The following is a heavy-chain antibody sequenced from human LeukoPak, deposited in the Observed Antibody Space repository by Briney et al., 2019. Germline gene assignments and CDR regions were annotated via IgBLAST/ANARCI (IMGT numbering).Heavy chain of an antibody. Sequence: GGSLRLSCAASGFTFSSYSMNWVRQAPGKGLEWVSYISSSSSTIYYADSVKGRFTISRDNAKNSLYLQMNSLRAEDTAVYYCARSPWDTAMTYHYYYYYMDVWGKGTTVTVSS. D-gene: IGHD5-18*01. CDR1: GFTFSSYS. CDR2: ISSSSSTI. J-gene: IGHJ6*03. V-gene: IGHV3-48*04. CDR3: ARSPWDTAMTYHYYYYYMDV.